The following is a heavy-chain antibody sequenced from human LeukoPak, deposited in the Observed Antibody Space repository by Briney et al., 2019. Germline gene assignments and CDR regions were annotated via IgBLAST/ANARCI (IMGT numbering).Heavy chain of an antibody. CDR3: ARKMLGGFDY. CDR2: IYYTGST. D-gene: IGHD3-10*02. V-gene: IGHV4-31*03. CDR1: GGSISSANYY. J-gene: IGHJ4*02. Sequence: SETLSLTCTVSGGSISSANYYWSWIRQHPGKGLEWIGYIYYTGSTYYNPSLKSRATISVDRSNNQFSLKLSSVTAADTAVYYCARKMLGGFDYWGQGTLVTVSS.